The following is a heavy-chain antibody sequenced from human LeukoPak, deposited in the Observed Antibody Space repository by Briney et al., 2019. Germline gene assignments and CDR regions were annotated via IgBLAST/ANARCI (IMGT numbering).Heavy chain of an antibody. CDR1: GGSISSGDHY. CDR2: IYYRGNT. J-gene: IGHJ5*02. V-gene: IGHV4-39*01. D-gene: IGHD3-10*01. Sequence: PSETLSLTCTVSGGSISSGDHYWGWIRQPPGKGLEWIGRIYYRGNTYYNPSLKSRVTISVDTSKNQFSLKLSSVTAADTAVYYCARAGSYFGGNNWFDPWGQGTLVTVSS. CDR3: ARAGSYFGGNNWFDP.